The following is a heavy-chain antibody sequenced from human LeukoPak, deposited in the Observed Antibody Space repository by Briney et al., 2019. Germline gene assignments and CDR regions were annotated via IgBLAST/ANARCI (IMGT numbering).Heavy chain of an antibody. Sequence: ASVKVSCKTSGYTFTGYYVHWVRQAPGQGLEWMGRINPNSGDTNYAQKFQGRVTMTRDTSISTAYMELSRLRSDDTAVYYCARDYCGGDCFPDYWGQGTLVTVSS. CDR2: INPNSGDT. D-gene: IGHD2-21*02. V-gene: IGHV1-2*06. CDR1: GYTFTGYY. J-gene: IGHJ4*01. CDR3: ARDYCGGDCFPDY.